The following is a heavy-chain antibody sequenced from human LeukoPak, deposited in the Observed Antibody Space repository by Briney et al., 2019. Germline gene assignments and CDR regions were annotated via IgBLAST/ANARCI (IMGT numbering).Heavy chain of an antibody. CDR1: GYTLTELS. J-gene: IGHJ4*02. D-gene: IGHD6-6*01. CDR2: FDPEDGET. CDR3: ATLPGVKYSSSSRTFDY. V-gene: IGHV1-24*01. Sequence: GASVKVSCKVSGYTLTELSMHWVRQAPGKGLEWMGGFDPEDGETIYAQKFQGRVTMTEDTSTDTAYMELSSLRSEDTAVYYCATLPGVKYSSSSRTFDYWGQGTLVTVSS.